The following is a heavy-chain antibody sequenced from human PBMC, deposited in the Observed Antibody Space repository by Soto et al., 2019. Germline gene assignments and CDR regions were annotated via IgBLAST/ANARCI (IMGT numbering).Heavy chain of an antibody. J-gene: IGHJ6*03. D-gene: IGHD7-27*01. CDR3: AAGEDKNYYYYYYMDV. CDR2: INAGNGNT. Sequence: GASVKVSCKASGYTFTSYAMHWVRQAPGQRLEWMGWINAGNGNTKYSQKFQGRVTITRDTSASTADMELSSLRSEDTAVYYCAAGEDKNYYYYYYMDVWGKGATVTVSS. CDR1: GYTFTSYA. V-gene: IGHV1-3*01.